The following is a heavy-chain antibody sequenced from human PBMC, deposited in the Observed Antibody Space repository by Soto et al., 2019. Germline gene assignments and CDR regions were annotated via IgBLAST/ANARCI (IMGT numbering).Heavy chain of an antibody. J-gene: IGHJ5*02. Sequence: QVQLVESGGGVVQPGRSLRLSCAASGFTFSSYAMHWVRQAPGKGLEWVAVISYDGSNKYYADSVKGRFTISRDNSKNTLYLQMNSLRAEDTAVYYCARGRYRAPELGYPDPSGQGTLVTVSS. CDR3: ARGRYRAPELGYPDP. CDR1: GFTFSSYA. CDR2: ISYDGSNK. V-gene: IGHV3-30-3*01. D-gene: IGHD7-27*01.